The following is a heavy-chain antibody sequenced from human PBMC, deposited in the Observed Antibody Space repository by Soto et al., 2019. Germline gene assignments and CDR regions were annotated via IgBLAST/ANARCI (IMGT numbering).Heavy chain of an antibody. CDR1: GFTFSSRW. D-gene: IGHD3-10*01. Sequence: EVPLVESGGGLVQPGGSLRLSCVASGFTFSSRWMNWVRHVPGKGLEWVANIKQDGSEIHYVDSVKGRFTISRDNAKHSLYLQMNSLRVEDTAVYHCVRSSGWTGDFWGQGILVTVSS. J-gene: IGHJ4*02. CDR3: VRSSGWTGDF. V-gene: IGHV3-7*04. CDR2: IKQDGSEI.